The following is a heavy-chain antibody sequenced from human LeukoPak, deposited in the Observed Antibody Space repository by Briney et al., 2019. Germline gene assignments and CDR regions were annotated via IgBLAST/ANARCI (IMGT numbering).Heavy chain of an antibody. CDR1: GGSFSDFY. CDR3: ARGLIGYCSGGSCSFDY. J-gene: IGHJ4*02. V-gene: IGHV4-34*01. Sequence: SETLSLTCAVYGGSFSDFYWSWIRQPPGKGLEWIGEINHSGSTNYNPSLKSRVTISVDTSKNQFSLKLSSVTAADTAVYYCARGLIGYCSGGSCSFDYWGQGTLVTVSS. D-gene: IGHD2-15*01. CDR2: INHSGST.